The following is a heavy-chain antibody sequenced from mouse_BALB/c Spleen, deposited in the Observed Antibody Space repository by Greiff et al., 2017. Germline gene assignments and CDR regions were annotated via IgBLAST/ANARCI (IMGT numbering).Heavy chain of an antibody. V-gene: IGHV14-3*02. CDR2: IDPANGNT. CDR1: GFNIKDTY. CDR3: ARGPYWYARDY. D-gene: IGHD2-10*01. Sequence: EVQLQQSGAELVKPGASVKLSCTASGFNIKDTYMHWVKQRPEQGLEWIGRIDPANGNTKYDPKFQGKATITADTSSNTAYRQLSSLTSEDTAVYYCARGPYWYARDYWGQGTSVTVSS. J-gene: IGHJ4*01.